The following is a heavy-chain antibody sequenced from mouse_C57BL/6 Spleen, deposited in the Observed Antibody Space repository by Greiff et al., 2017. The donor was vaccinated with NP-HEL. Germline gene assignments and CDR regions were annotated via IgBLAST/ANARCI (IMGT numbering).Heavy chain of an antibody. CDR3: ARAYYSNQYAMDY. D-gene: IGHD2-5*01. Sequence: VKLQESGAELMKPGASVKLSCKATGYTFTGYWIEWVKQRPGHGLEWIGEILPGSGSTNYIEKFKGKATFTADTSSNTAYMQLSSLTTEDSAIYYCARAYYSNQYAMDYWGQGTSVTVSS. J-gene: IGHJ4*01. V-gene: IGHV1-9*01. CDR2: ILPGSGST. CDR1: GYTFTGYW.